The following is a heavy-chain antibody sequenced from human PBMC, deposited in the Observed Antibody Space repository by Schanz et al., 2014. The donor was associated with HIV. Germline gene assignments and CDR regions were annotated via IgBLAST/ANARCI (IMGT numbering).Heavy chain of an antibody. V-gene: IGHV3-23*04. CDR1: GFTFKDYG. J-gene: IGHJ4*02. D-gene: IGHD3-22*01. CDR2: ITGPGDTM. Sequence: EVQLVESGGGLVQPGGSLRLSCVASGFTFKDYGMTWVRQAPGKGLEWVAHITGPGDTMYYADSVKGRFTISRDNSKNTLYLQMNSLRADDTAVYYCAKGRDYFDSSGYSDWGQGTLVTVSS. CDR3: AKGRDYFDSSGYSD.